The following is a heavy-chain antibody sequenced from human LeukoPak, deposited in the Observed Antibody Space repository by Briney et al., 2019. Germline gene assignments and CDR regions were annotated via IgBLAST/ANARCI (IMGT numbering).Heavy chain of an antibody. Sequence: ASVKVSCKASGYTFTSYGIRWVRQAPGQGLEWMGRISAYNGNTNYAQKLQGRVTMTTDTSTSTAYMELRSLRSDDTAVYYCARVEGGLAAAGDHTYYYYGMDVWGQGTTVTVSS. D-gene: IGHD6-13*01. CDR1: GYTFTSYG. CDR3: ARVEGGLAAAGDHTYYYYGMDV. CDR2: ISAYNGNT. V-gene: IGHV1-18*01. J-gene: IGHJ6*02.